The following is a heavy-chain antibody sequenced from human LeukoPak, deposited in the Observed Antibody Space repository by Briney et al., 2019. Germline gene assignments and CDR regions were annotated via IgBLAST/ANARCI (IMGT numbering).Heavy chain of an antibody. D-gene: IGHD1-1*01. CDR2: IYYSGST. Sequence: SETLSLTCTVSGGSVSGYYWSWIRQPPGKGLEWIGYIYYSGSTNYNPSLKSRVTISVDTSKNQFSLKLSSVTAADTAVYYCARAGTTGLGLDYWGQGTLVTVSS. J-gene: IGHJ4*02. CDR3: ARAGTTGLGLDY. V-gene: IGHV4-59*08. CDR1: GGSVSGYY.